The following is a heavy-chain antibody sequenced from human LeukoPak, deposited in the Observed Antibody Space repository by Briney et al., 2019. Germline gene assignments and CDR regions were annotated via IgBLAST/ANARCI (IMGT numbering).Heavy chain of an antibody. J-gene: IGHJ5*02. CDR3: ARHPFSSYCTSTSCVRWFDP. CDR2: IYPGDSDT. D-gene: IGHD2-2*01. V-gene: IGHV5-51*01. CDR1: GYSFTNYW. Sequence: GESLKISCKGFGYSFTNYWIGWGRQMPGKGLEWMGIIYPGDSDTRYSPPFQGQVTISADKSISTAYLQWSSLKASDTAMYYCARHPFSSYCTSTSCVRWFDPWGQGTLVTVSS.